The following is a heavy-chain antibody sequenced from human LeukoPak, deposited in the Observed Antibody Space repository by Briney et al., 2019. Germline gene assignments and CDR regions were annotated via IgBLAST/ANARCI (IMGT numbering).Heavy chain of an antibody. CDR1: DESSSSHY. J-gene: IGHJ3*02. V-gene: IGHV4-59*11. CDR3: ARDLVTVTKGFDI. Sequence: PSETLSLTCAVSDESSSSHYWTWMRQPPGKGLEGIGYISYIGSTNYNPSLKSRVTISIDTSRNQFSLRLSSVTAADTAVYYCARDLVTVTKGFDIWGQGTMVSVSS. D-gene: IGHD4-17*01. CDR2: ISYIGST.